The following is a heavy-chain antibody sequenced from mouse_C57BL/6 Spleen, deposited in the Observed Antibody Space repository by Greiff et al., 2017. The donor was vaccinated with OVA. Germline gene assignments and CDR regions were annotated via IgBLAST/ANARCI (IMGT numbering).Heavy chain of an antibody. J-gene: IGHJ4*01. Sequence: QVQLQQSGAELVKPGASVKLSCKASGYTFTSYWMQWVKQRPGQGLEWIGEIDPSDSYTNYNQKFKGKATLTVDTSSSTAYMQLSSLTSEDSAVYYCAREGAMDYGGQGTTVTVSS. CDR2: IDPSDSYT. CDR3: AREGAMDY. CDR1: GYTFTSYW. V-gene: IGHV1-50*01.